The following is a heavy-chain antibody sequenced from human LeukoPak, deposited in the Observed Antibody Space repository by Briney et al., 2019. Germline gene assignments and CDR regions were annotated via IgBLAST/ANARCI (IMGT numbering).Heavy chain of an antibody. V-gene: IGHV3-23*01. J-gene: IGHJ6*03. CDR2: ISGSGGTT. CDR1: GFTFSSYA. CDR3: ANTPFSDYYYYMDV. Sequence: GGSLRHSCAASGFTFSSYAMTWVRQAPGKGLEWVSAISGSGGTTYFADSVKGRFTISRDNSKNTLYLQMSSLRAEDTAVYYCANTPFSDYYYYMDVWGKGTTVTVSS.